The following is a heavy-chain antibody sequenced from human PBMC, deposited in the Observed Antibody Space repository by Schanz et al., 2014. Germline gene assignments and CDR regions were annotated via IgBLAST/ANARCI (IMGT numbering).Heavy chain of an antibody. CDR3: ARALFGSGHGDV. Sequence: QVQLVQSGSEVKKPGASVKVSCKASGYTFTSYGISWVRQAPGQGLEWMGRINPNTGGTNFAQKFQGRVTMTRDTSISTAYMELSRLKSDDTAVYYCARALFGSGHGDVWGQGTTVTVSS. CDR1: GYTFTSYG. J-gene: IGHJ6*02. V-gene: IGHV1-2*06. D-gene: IGHD3-10*01. CDR2: INPNTGGT.